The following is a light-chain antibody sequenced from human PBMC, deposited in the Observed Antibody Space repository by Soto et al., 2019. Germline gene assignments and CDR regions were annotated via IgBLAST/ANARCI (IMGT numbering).Light chain of an antibody. Sequence: DIVLTQSPGTLSLSPGERATLSCRASQSIGGNYLAWYQQKPGQAPRFLIYGPSSRATGIPDRFSRSGSGTDFTLTISRLEPEDFAVYYCQQYAWPPRTFGQGTKVDIK. CDR3: QQYAWPPRT. J-gene: IGKJ1*01. V-gene: IGKV3-20*01. CDR2: GPS. CDR1: QSIGGNY.